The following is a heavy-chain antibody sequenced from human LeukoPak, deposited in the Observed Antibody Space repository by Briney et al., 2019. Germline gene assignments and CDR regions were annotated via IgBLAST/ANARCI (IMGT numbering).Heavy chain of an antibody. CDR3: SRLEYCSGDSCSYDY. D-gene: IGHD2-15*01. CDR2: ITSKAYGGTT. V-gene: IGHV3-49*04. Sequence: GGSLRLSCTASGFTFCDYAMSWVRQAPGKGLEWVGFITSKAYGGTTEYAASVKGRFTISRDDSKRIAYLQMNSLKTEDTAVYYCSRLEYCSGDSCSYDYWGQGSLVTVSS. CDR1: GFTFCDYA. J-gene: IGHJ4*02.